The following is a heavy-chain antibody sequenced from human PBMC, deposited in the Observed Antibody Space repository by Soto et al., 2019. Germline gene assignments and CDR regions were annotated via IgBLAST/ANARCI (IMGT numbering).Heavy chain of an antibody. Sequence: EVQLLESGGGLVQPGGSLRLSCEASGFIFSNYAMSWVRQGPGKGLEWVSVIGGEAVSTNCADFVKGRCTVSRDNSKNTAYLQLDSLRDDDTAVYYCAKDSTSYDGVYDPFDIWGQGTMVTVSS. J-gene: IGHJ3*02. D-gene: IGHD1-26*01. V-gene: IGHV3-23*01. CDR1: GFIFSNYA. CDR2: IGGEAVST. CDR3: AKDSTSYDGVYDPFDI.